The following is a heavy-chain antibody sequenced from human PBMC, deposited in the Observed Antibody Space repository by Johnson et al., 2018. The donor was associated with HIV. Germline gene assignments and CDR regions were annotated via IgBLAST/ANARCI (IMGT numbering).Heavy chain of an antibody. Sequence: QVQLVESGGGVVQPGRSLRLSCAASGFTFSSYDMHWVRQAPGTGLEWVALISYDGSNKYHADSVKGRFTISRDNSKNTLYLQMNSLRPEDTAAYYCSTIAAHGAACDIWGQGTVVTVSS. D-gene: IGHD6-25*01. J-gene: IGHJ3*02. V-gene: IGHV3-30*03. CDR2: ISYDGSNK. CDR3: STIAAHGAACDI. CDR1: GFTFSSYD.